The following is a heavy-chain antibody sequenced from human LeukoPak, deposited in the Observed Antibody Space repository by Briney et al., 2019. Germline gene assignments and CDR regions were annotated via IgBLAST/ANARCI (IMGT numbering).Heavy chain of an antibody. Sequence: ASVKLSCKASGYSFTSYGISWVRQAHGPGLGWMGLISAYNGNTNYAQKLQGRVTMTTATSTSTDYMELRSLRSDDTAVYYCARDLGREYYYDSSGDYLGFDPWGQGTLVTVSS. CDR1: GYSFTSYG. CDR2: ISAYNGNT. J-gene: IGHJ5*02. CDR3: ARDLGREYYYDSSGDYLGFDP. D-gene: IGHD3-22*01. V-gene: IGHV1-18*01.